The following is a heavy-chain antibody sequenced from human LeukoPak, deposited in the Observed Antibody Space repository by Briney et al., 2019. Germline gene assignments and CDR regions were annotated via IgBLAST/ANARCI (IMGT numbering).Heavy chain of an antibody. CDR2: VHSSGYT. J-gene: IGHJ5*02. CDR3: TKRQGPTSGSYDYFDP. V-gene: IGHV4-4*09. D-gene: IGHD1-26*01. CDR1: GGSISGNY. Sequence: PSETLSLTCTVSGGSISGNYWSWVRQPPGQGLEGIAYVHSSGYTNYNPSLKSRVTISVATSNTQFSLKVTSVTAADTAMYYCTKRQGPTSGSYDYFDPWGQGALVTVSS.